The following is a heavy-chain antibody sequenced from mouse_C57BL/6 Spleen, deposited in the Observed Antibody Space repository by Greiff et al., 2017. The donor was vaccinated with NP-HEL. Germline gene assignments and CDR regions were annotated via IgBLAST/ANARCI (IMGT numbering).Heavy chain of an antibody. J-gene: IGHJ4*01. CDR3: ARFTGTLYAMDY. V-gene: IGHV1-69*01. CDR1: GYTFTSYW. CDR2: IDPSDSYT. D-gene: IGHD4-1*01. Sequence: VKLQEPGAELVMPGASVKLSCKASGYTFTSYWMHWVKQRPGQGLEWIGEIDPSDSYTNYNQKFKGKSTLTVDKSSSTAYMQLSSLTSEDAAVYYCARFTGTLYAMDYWGQGTSVTVSS.